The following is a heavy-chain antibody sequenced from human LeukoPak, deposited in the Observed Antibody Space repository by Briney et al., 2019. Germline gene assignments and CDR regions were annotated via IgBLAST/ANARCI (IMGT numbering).Heavy chain of an antibody. V-gene: IGHV4-38-2*02. CDR3: AREEVGYYDFWSGSMALDAFDI. Sequence: SETLSLTCAVSGYSISSGYYWGWIRQPPGKGLEWIGSIHHSGSTYYNPSLKSRVTISVDTSKNQFSLKLSSVTAADTAVYYCAREEVGYYDFWSGSMALDAFDIWGQGTMVTVSS. CDR1: GYSISSGYY. J-gene: IGHJ3*02. D-gene: IGHD3-3*01. CDR2: IHHSGST.